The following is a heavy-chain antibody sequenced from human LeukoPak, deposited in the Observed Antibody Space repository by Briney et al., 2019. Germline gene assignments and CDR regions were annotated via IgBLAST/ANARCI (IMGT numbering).Heavy chain of an antibody. Sequence: GESLQISCKGSGYSFTSYWIGWVRQVPGKGLEWMGIIYPGDSDTRYSPSFQGQVTISADKSISTAYLQWSSLKASDTAMYYCARWGGAHGDFSYYYGMDVWGQGTTVTVSS. CDR3: ARWGGAHGDFSYYYGMDV. V-gene: IGHV5-51*01. D-gene: IGHD4-17*01. CDR1: GYSFTSYW. CDR2: IYPGDSDT. J-gene: IGHJ6*02.